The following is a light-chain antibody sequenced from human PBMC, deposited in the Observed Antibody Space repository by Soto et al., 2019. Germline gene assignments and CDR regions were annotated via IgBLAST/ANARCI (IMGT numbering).Light chain of an antibody. V-gene: IGLV2-8*01. CDR3: LSYATSNTFV. J-gene: IGLJ1*01. CDR2: EVT. Sequence: QSALAQPPSASGSPGQSVTISCTGTSSDVGGYDYVSWYQQYPGKTPKLMIFEVTKRPSGVPDRFSGSKSGNTASLTVSGLQAEDEADYYCLSYATSNTFVFGSGTKVTVL. CDR1: SSDVGGYDY.